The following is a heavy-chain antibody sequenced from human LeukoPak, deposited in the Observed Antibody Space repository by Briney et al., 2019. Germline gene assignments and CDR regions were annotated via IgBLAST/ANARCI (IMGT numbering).Heavy chain of an antibody. CDR3: ASARDGNFYWGY. D-gene: IGHD7-27*01. V-gene: IGHV5-51*01. CDR2: IHLRDSLT. CDR1: GYTFGTYW. Sequence: GESLKISCQLSGYTFGTYWIGWVRQMPGKGLEWMGIIHLRDSLTYYSPSWQGQVIISDDKSISTAYLQWNSLTASDSGIYYCASARDGNFYWGYWAQGTLVTVAS. J-gene: IGHJ4*02.